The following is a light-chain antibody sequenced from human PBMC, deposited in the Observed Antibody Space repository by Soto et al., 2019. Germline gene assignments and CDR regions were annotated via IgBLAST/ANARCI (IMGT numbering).Light chain of an antibody. CDR2: GAS. CDR3: HQCDSSPWT. J-gene: IGKJ1*01. CDR1: QSVRNY. Sequence: EIVMTQSPATLSVSPGERATLSCGASQSVRNYLAWYQQKPGQAPRLLIYGASSRATGIPDRFSGSGSGTDFTLTISRLEPEDFAVFYCHQCDSSPWTFGQGTKVDI. V-gene: IGKV3-20*01.